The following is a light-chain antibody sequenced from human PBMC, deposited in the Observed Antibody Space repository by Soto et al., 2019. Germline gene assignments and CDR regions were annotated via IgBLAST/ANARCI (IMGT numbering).Light chain of an antibody. CDR3: CSYAGSYTRV. J-gene: IGLJ3*02. V-gene: IGLV2-11*01. CDR1: SSDVGGYNY. Sequence: QSALTQPRSVSGSPGQSVTISCTGTSSDVGGYNYVSWYQQHPGKAPKLMIYDVSKRPSGVPDRFSGSKSGNTASLTISGLQAEDEADYYCCSYAGSYTRVFGRGTQLTVL. CDR2: DVS.